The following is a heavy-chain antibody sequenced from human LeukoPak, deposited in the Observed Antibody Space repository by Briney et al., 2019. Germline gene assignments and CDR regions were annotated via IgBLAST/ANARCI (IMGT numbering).Heavy chain of an antibody. CDR2: ISGSGGST. D-gene: IGHD5-12*01. CDR3: AKGGGYGRPGYY. Sequence: GGSLRLSCAASGFTFSGFAMSWVRRTPGKGLEWVSGISGSGGSTYYADSVKGRFTISRDNSKNTLYLQMNSLRAEDTAVYYCAKGGGYGRPGYYWGQGTLVTVSS. V-gene: IGHV3-23*01. J-gene: IGHJ4*02. CDR1: GFTFSGFA.